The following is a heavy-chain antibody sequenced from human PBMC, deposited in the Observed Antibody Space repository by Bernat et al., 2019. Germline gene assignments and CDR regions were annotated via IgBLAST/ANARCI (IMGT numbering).Heavy chain of an antibody. CDR2: IKSKTDGGTT. CDR3: TDDIVVVPAAIRSPYYYYYYGMDV. J-gene: IGHJ6*02. Sequence: EVQLVESGGGLVKPGGSLRLSCAASGFTFSNAWMSWVRQAPGKGLEWVGRIKSKTDGGTTDYAAPVKGRFTISRDDSKNTLYLQMNSLKTEDTAVYYCTDDIVVVPAAIRSPYYYYYYGMDVWGQGTTVTVSS. V-gene: IGHV3-15*01. CDR1: GFTFSNAW. D-gene: IGHD2-2*01.